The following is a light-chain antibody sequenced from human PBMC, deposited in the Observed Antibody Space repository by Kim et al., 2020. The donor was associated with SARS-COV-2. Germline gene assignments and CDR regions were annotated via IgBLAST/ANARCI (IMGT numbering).Light chain of an antibody. CDR2: EDY. V-gene: IGLV6-57*03. J-gene: IGLJ3*02. CDR3: QSYDNTNWV. Sequence: GKTVTISGTRSSGSIASSYVQWFQQRPASAPPTVIYEDYHRPSGVPDRFSGSTDRSSNSASLTISGLEFEDEADYYCQSYDNTNWVLGGGTKLTVL. CDR1: SGSIASSY.